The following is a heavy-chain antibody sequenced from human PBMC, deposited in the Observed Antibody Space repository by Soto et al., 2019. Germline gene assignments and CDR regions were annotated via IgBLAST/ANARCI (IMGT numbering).Heavy chain of an antibody. CDR3: ARDPPLSMIVVVGVDDF. CDR2: ISSRCTFI. Sequence: GGSLRLSCTVLGFTLTNENMNWVRQAPGKGLEWVSSISSRCTFINYADSVKGRFTISRDNDKGLVYLQMNSLRAEDTAVYYCARDPPLSMIVVVGVDDFWGQGTLVTVSS. CDR1: GFTLTNEN. V-gene: IGHV3-21*06. J-gene: IGHJ4*02. D-gene: IGHD3-22*01.